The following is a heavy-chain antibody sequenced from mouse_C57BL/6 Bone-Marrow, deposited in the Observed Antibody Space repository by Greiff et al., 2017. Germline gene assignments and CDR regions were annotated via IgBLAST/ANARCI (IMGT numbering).Heavy chain of an antibody. CDR3: ARRDSSGYWFAY. J-gene: IGHJ3*01. Sequence: EVKLQESGGGLVKPGGSLKLSCAASGFTFSSYAMSWVRQTPEKRLEWVATISDGGSYTYYPDNVKGRFTISRDNAKNNLYLQMSHLKSEDTAMYYCARRDSSGYWFAYWGQGTLVTVSA. CDR2: ISDGGSYT. D-gene: IGHD3-2*02. V-gene: IGHV5-4*03. CDR1: GFTFSSYA.